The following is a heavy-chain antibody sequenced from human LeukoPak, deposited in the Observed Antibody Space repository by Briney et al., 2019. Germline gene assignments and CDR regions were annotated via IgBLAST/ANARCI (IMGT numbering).Heavy chain of an antibody. J-gene: IGHJ4*02. CDR2: ISSSSSYI. V-gene: IGHV3-21*01. CDR3: ARYREGLLWFGELLWGFDY. Sequence: KPGGSLRLSCAASGFTFSSYSMNWVRQAPGKGLEWVSSISSSSSYIHYADSVKGRFTISRDNAKNSLYLQMNSLRAEDTAVYYCARYREGLLWFGELLWGFDYWGQGTLVTVSS. D-gene: IGHD3-10*01. CDR1: GFTFSSYS.